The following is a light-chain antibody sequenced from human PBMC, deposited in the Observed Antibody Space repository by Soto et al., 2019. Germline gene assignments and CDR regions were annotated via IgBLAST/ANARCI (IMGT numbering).Light chain of an antibody. CDR2: VAS. V-gene: IGKV3-20*01. J-gene: IGKJ5*01. CDR1: QSISSNY. CDR3: QQYGSSLIT. Sequence: EIVLTQSPGTLSLSPGERATLSCRASQSISSNYLAWYQQKPGQAPRLLIYVASSRASGIPDRFSGSGSGKDFTLTISKLEPEDFAVYYCQQYGSSLITFGQGTRLEIK.